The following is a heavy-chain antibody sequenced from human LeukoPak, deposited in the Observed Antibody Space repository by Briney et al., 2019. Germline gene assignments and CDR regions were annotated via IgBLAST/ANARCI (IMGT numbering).Heavy chain of an antibody. J-gene: IGHJ6*04. CDR3: ARHQELYSKSPMDV. D-gene: IGHD4-11*01. CDR1: GGSITSDY. V-gene: IGHV4-59*08. Sequence: PSETLSLTCSVSGGSITSDYWSWIRQSPGKGLEWIGFIYDSGNTIYNPSLKSRVTISVDTSKNQFSLKLRSVTAADTAIYYCARHQELYSKSPMDVWGKGTTVTVSS. CDR2: IYDSGNT.